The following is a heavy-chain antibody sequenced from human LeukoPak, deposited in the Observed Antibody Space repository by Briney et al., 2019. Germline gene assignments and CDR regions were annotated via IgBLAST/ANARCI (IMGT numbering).Heavy chain of an antibody. CDR1: GFTFSSYW. CDR2: IKQDGSEK. J-gene: IGHJ4*02. Sequence: GGSLRLSCAASGFTFSSYWMSWDRQAPGKGLEWVANIKQDGSEKYYVDSVKGRFIISRDNSKNTVNLQMNSLRAEDTAVYYCARSIAVAGTSGYWGQGTLVTVSS. CDR3: ARSIAVAGTSGY. D-gene: IGHD6-19*01. V-gene: IGHV3-7*01.